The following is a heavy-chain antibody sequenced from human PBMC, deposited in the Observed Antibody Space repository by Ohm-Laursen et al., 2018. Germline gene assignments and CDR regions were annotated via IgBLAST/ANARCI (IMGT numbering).Heavy chain of an antibody. CDR1: GFSLSTSGVG. V-gene: IGHV2-5*02. J-gene: IGHJ4*02. CDR3: AHTYYDSSGYYSLDY. D-gene: IGHD3-22*01. Sequence: TQTLTLTCTFSGFSLSTSGVGVGWIRQPPGKALEWLALIYWDDDKRYSPSLKSRLAITKDTSKNQVVLTMTNMDPVDTATYYCAHTYYDSSGYYSLDYWGQGTLVTVSS. CDR2: IYWDDDK.